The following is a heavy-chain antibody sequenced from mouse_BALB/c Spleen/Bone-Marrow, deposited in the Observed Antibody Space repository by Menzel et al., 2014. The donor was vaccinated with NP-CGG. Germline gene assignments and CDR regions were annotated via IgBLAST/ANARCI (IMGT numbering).Heavy chain of an antibody. V-gene: IGHV15-2*02. J-gene: IGHJ2*01. CDR1: DSEVFPITY. D-gene: IGHD1-1*01. CDR2: ILPSIGRT. CDR3: ARLYGNTFDY. Sequence: VQLQESGSELRSPGSSVKLSCKDFDSEVFPITYMSWVRQKPGHGFEWIGDILPSIGRTIYGQNFADKATLDADTVSNTAYLELNGLTSEDSAIYYCARLYGNTFDYWGQGTTLTVSS.